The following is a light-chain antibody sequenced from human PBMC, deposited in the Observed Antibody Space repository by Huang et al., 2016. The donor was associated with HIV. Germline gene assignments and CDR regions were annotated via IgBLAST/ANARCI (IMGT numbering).Light chain of an antibody. CDR1: QSVSTN. V-gene: IGKV3-15*01. Sequence: EIVMTQSPATLSVSPGERANLSCRASQSVSTNLAWYQQKPGQAPRLLNFHGYTGATGIPARFSGSGSGYGTEFTLTISSLQSEEFAVYYCQQYNSWPPYTFGQGTKLEIK. J-gene: IGKJ2*01. CDR3: QQYNSWPPYT. CDR2: HGY.